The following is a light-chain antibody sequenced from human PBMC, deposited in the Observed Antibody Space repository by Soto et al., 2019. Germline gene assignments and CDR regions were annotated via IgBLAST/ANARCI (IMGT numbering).Light chain of an antibody. CDR3: QHYRTS. CDR2: GAS. CDR1: QSVSSSY. V-gene: IGKV3-20*01. J-gene: IGKJ4*01. Sequence: EIVVTQSPGTLSLSPGERVTLSCRASQSVSSSYLAWYQQKPGQAPRLLIYGASSRATGIPDRFSGSGSGTDFTLTITRLEPEDFAVYYCQHYRTSFGGGTKVEIK.